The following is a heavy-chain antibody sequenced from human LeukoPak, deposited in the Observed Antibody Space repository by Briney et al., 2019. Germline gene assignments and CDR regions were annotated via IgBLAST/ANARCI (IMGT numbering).Heavy chain of an antibody. D-gene: IGHD2-2*01. J-gene: IGHJ5*02. CDR2: ITGSGGST. V-gene: IGHV3-23*01. Sequence: GGSLRLSCAASGFTFSSYDMSWVRQAPGKGLEWVSAITGSGGSTYYADSVKGRFTISRDNSKNTLYLQMNSLRAEDTAVYYCAKEGADIVVVPAAENWFDPWGQGTLVTVSS. CDR3: AKEGADIVVVPAAENWFDP. CDR1: GFTFSSYD.